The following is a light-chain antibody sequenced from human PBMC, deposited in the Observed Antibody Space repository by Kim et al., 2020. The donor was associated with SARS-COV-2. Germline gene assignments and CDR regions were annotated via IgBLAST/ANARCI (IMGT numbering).Light chain of an antibody. V-gene: IGKV3-20*01. CDR1: QSVSSSY. J-gene: IGKJ2*01. CDR2: GAS. Sequence: EIVLTQSPGTLSLSAGERATLSCRASQSVSSSYLAWYQQRPGQAPRLLIYGASRRATGIPDRFSGGGSGTDFTLTISRLEPEDIAVYYCQQYGSSVNTFGQGTKLEI. CDR3: QQYGSSVNT.